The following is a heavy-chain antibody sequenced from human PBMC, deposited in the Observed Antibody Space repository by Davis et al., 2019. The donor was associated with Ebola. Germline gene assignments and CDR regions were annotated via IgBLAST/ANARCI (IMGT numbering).Heavy chain of an antibody. CDR2: ISHDVSNK. Sequence: PGGSLRLSCEASGFTFSDYGVHWVRQAPGKGLEWLALISHDVSNKHYSESVKGRFTISRANSNNTVYLQTNSLRTEDTAVYYCAKDGSGYSNEYWGQGTEVTVSS. CDR3: AKDGSGYSNEY. D-gene: IGHD3-22*01. V-gene: IGHV3-30*18. CDR1: GFTFSDYG. J-gene: IGHJ4*02.